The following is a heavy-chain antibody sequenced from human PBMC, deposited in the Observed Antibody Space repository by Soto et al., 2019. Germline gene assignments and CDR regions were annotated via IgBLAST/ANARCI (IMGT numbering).Heavy chain of an antibody. CDR1: GFTFSSYA. J-gene: IGHJ6*02. CDR2: ISYDGSNK. Sequence: GGSLRLSCAASGFTFSSYAMHWVRQAPGKGLEWVAVISYDGSNKYYADSVKGRFTISRDNSKNTLYLQMNSLRAEDTAVYYCARETSYSSGWYGMDVWGQGTTVTVSS. CDR3: ARETSYSSGWYGMDV. D-gene: IGHD6-19*01. V-gene: IGHV3-30-3*01.